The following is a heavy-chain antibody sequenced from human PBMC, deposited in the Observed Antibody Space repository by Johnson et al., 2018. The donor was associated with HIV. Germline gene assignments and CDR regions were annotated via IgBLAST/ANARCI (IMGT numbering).Heavy chain of an antibody. CDR1: GFTFSSYG. CDR2: IRYDGSNK. CDR3: ARDAPDSGSYHAFDI. J-gene: IGHJ3*02. D-gene: IGHD1-26*01. V-gene: IGHV3-30*02. Sequence: QVQLVESGGGVVQPGGSLRLSCAASGFTFSSYGMHWVRQAPGKGLEWVAFIRYDGSNKYYADSVKGRITISRDNSKNTLFLQMNSLRAEDTAVYYCARDAPDSGSYHAFDIWGQGTMVTVSS.